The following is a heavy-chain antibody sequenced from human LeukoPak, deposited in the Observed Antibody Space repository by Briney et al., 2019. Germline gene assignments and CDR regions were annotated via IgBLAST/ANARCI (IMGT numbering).Heavy chain of an antibody. CDR2: ISSSGSYI. CDR3: ARDESPWYAFDI. V-gene: IGHV3-21*01. D-gene: IGHD2-8*02. Sequence: GGSLRLSCAASGFTFSSYSMNWVRQAPGKGLEWVSSISSSGSYIYYADSVKGRFTISRDNAKNSLYLQMNSLRAEDTAVYYCARDESPWYAFDIWGQGTMVTVSS. CDR1: GFTFSSYS. J-gene: IGHJ3*02.